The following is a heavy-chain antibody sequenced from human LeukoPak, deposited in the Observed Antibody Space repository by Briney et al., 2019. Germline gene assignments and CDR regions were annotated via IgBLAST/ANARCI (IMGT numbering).Heavy chain of an antibody. D-gene: IGHD6-6*01. Sequence: GGSLRLSCAASGFTFSSYGMSWVRQAPGKGLEWVSAISGSGYSTYYAESVKGRFTISRDNSKNTLYLQMNSLRAEDTAVYYCAKDGKEYSNEGTFDYWGQGTLVTVSS. CDR2: ISGSGYST. J-gene: IGHJ4*02. CDR3: AKDGKEYSNEGTFDY. CDR1: GFTFSSYG. V-gene: IGHV3-23*01.